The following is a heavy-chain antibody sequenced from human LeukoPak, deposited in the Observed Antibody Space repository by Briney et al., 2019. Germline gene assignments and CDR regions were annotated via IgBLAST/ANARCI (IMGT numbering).Heavy chain of an antibody. CDR2: INWNGGST. CDR1: GFTFSSYA. J-gene: IGHJ4*02. CDR3: ARALINWNPWG. D-gene: IGHD1-1*01. V-gene: IGHV3-20*04. Sequence: PGGSLRLSCAASGFTFSSYAMSWVRQAPGKGLEWVSGINWNGGSTGYADSVKGRFTISRDNAKNSLYLQMNSLRAEDTAVYYCARALINWNPWGWGQGTLVTVSS.